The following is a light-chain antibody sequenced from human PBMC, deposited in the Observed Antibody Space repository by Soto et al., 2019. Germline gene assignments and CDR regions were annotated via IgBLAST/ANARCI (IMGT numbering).Light chain of an antibody. CDR2: GAS. CDR3: QQSNNWPGT. CDR1: QRVGSN. J-gene: IGKJ1*01. V-gene: IGKV3-15*01. Sequence: EIVRTQSPATLSVSPGERVALSCRASQRVGSNLAWYQQKPGQAPRLLIFGASTRATGIPARFSGSGAGTEFTLTISRLQPEELAVYYCQQSNNWPGTVGQGTKLAIK.